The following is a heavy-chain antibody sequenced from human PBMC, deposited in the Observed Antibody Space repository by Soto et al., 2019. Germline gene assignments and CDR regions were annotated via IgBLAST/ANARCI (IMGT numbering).Heavy chain of an antibody. CDR2: ITGDGGDT. CDR1: GFTFSSYA. Sequence: GSLRLSCVASGFTFSSYAMSWVRQAPGKGLEWVSAITGDGGDTFHADSVRGRLTISRDNSRNTLYLQMGSLRAEDTALYYCAKGSATSRPYYFDYWGQGTLVTVSS. V-gene: IGHV3-23*01. CDR3: AKGSATSRPYYFDY. J-gene: IGHJ4*02.